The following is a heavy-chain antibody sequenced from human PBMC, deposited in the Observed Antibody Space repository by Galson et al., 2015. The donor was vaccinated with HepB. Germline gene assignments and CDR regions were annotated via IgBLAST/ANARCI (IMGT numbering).Heavy chain of an antibody. CDR2: IWYDGSNK. CDR1: GFTFSSYG. V-gene: IGHV3-33*01. CDR3: ARDSPSRVVDDGPPDY. D-gene: IGHD2-15*01. Sequence: SLRLSCAASGFTFSSYGMHWVRQAPGKGLEWVAVIWYDGSNKYYADSVKGRFTISRDNSMNTLYLQMNSLRAEDTAVYYCARDSPSRVVDDGPPDYWGQGTLVTVSS. J-gene: IGHJ4*02.